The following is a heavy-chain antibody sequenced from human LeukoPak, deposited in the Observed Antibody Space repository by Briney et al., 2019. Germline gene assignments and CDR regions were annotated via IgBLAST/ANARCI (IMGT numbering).Heavy chain of an antibody. CDR2: INPNSGGT. D-gene: IGHD3-10*01. V-gene: IGHV1-2*02. CDR3: ARAEVRFGELWDY. CDR1: GYTFTGYY. J-gene: IGHJ4*02. Sequence: ASVKVSCKASGYTFTGYYMHWVRQAPGQGLEWMGWINPNSGGTNYAQKFQGRVTMTRDTSISTAYMELSRLRSDDTAVYYCARAEVRFGELWDYWGQGTLVTVSS.